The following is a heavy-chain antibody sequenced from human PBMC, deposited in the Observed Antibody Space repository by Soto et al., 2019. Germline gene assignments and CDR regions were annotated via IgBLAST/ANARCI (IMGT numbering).Heavy chain of an antibody. CDR3: ARDAASSYYYDSSGLGFDP. D-gene: IGHD3-22*01. CDR1: GYSISSGYY. V-gene: IGHV4-38-2*02. Sequence: PSETLSLTCAVSGYSISSGYYWGFIRQPPGKGLEWIGSIYHSGSTYYNPSLKSRVTISVDTSKDQFSLKLSSVTAADTAVYYCARDAASSYYYDSSGLGFDPWGQGTLVTVSS. J-gene: IGHJ5*02. CDR2: IYHSGST.